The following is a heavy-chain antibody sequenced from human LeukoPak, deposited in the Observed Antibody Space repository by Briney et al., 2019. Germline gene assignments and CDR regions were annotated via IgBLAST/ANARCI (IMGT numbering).Heavy chain of an antibody. V-gene: IGHV1-8*01. Sequence: ASVKVSCKASGYTFTSYDINWVRQATGQGLEWMGWMNPNSGNTGYAQKFQGRVTMTRNTSISTAYMELSSLRSEDTAVYYCARGTQGYYYDSSGYYDAFDIWGQGTMVTVSS. CDR3: ARGTQGYYYDSSGYYDAFDI. J-gene: IGHJ3*02. D-gene: IGHD3-22*01. CDR2: MNPNSGNT. CDR1: GYTFTSYD.